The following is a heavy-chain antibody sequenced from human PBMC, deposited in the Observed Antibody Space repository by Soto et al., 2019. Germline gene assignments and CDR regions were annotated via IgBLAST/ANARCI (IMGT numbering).Heavy chain of an antibody. V-gene: IGHV3-11*01. CDR1: GFIFCDYA. CDR2: ISLSGYGT. J-gene: IGHJ4*02. Sequence: QVRLVESGGDLVKPGGSLRLSCVGSGFIFCDYAMGWIRQAPGKGLEWISYISLSGYGTFDADSVKGRFTFSRDNAKNSIYVEMNSPTPGDPAVYYCVRWWNGFDYWGQGTLVTVSS. CDR3: VRWWNGFDY. D-gene: IGHD1-1*01.